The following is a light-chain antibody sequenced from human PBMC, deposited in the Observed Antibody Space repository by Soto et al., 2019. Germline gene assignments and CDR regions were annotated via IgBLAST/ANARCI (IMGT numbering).Light chain of an antibody. V-gene: IGLV2-14*01. CDR1: SSDVGGYNY. J-gene: IGLJ2*01. Sequence: QSALTQPACVSGSRGQSITISCTGTSSDVGGYNYVSWYQQHPGKAPKLMIYAVSNRPSGVSNRFSGSKSGNTASLTISGLQAEDEADYYCSSYTSSSTLLFGGGTKLTDL. CDR2: AVS. CDR3: SSYTSSSTLL.